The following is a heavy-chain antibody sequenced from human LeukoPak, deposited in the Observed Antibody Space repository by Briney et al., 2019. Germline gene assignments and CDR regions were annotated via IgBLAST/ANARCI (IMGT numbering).Heavy chain of an antibody. CDR3: ARERLMVRGCFDY. CDR2: ISAYNGNT. D-gene: IGHD3-10*01. J-gene: IGHJ4*02. CDR1: GGTFSSYA. V-gene: IGHV1-18*01. Sequence: ASVKVSCKASGGTFSSYAISWVRQAPGQGLEWMGWISAYNGNTNYAQKIQGRVTMTTDTSTSTAYMELRSLRSDDTAVYYCARERLMVRGCFDYWGQGTLVTVSS.